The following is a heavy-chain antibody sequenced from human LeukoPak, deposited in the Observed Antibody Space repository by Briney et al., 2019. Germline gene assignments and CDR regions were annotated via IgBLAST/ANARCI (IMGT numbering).Heavy chain of an antibody. D-gene: IGHD5-18*01. CDR3: ARDLIRGAYSYGPLNWFDP. Sequence: EASVKVSRKASGYTFTGYYMHWVRQAPGQGLEWMGRINPNSGGTNYAQKFQGRVTMTRDTSISTAYMELSRLRSDDTAVYYCARDLIRGAYSYGPLNWFDPWGQGTLVTVSS. J-gene: IGHJ5*02. CDR2: INPNSGGT. CDR1: GYTFTGYY. V-gene: IGHV1-2*06.